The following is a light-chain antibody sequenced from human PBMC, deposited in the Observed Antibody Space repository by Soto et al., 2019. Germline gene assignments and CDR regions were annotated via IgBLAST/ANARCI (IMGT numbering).Light chain of an antibody. CDR3: QQYRISPIT. CDR1: QSVRSSY. V-gene: IGKV3-20*01. CDR2: GAS. J-gene: IGKJ5*01. Sequence: EIVLTQSPGTLSLSPGERATLSCRASQSVRSSYLAWYQQKPGQAPRLLIYGASSRATGIPDRFSGSGSGTDFTLTISRLEPEDFAVYYCQQYRISPITFGQGTRLEIK.